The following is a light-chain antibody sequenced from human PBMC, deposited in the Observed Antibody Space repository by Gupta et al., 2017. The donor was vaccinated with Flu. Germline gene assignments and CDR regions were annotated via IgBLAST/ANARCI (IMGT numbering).Light chain of an antibody. CDR2: LGS. CDR1: QSLLHSNGYNY. CDR3: MQDLRTPF. J-gene: IGKJ3*01. V-gene: IGKV2-28*01. Sequence: DIVMTQSPLSLPVTPGEPASISCRSSQSLLHSNGYNYLDWYLQKPGQSPQLLIYLGSKRACGVPGWCSSSGSRTDFPLKSSRVEAEDVGVYYCMQDLRTPFFGRGTKVDIK.